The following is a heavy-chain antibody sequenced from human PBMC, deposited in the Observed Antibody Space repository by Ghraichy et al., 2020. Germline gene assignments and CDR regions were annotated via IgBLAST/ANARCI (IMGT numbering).Heavy chain of an antibody. CDR2: IRQDGSDK. Sequence: GGSLRLSCTASGFTFNTYFLTWVRQAPGKGLEWVANIRQDGSDKYYVDSVKGRFTISRDNAKDSLYLQMSSLRVDDTAVYYCASGVSSGSYFDYWGRGTPVTVSS. D-gene: IGHD1-26*01. J-gene: IGHJ4*02. V-gene: IGHV3-7*01. CDR1: GFTFNTYF. CDR3: ASGVSSGSYFDY.